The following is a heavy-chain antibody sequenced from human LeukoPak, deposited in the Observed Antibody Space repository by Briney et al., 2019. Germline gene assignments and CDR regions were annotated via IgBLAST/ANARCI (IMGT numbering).Heavy chain of an antibody. CDR2: ISSSSSYI. Sequence: PGGSLRLSCAASGFIFSSYSMNWVRQAPGKGLEGVSSISSSSSYIYYADSVKGRFTISRDNAKNSLYLQMNSLRAEDTAVYYCARDGRRFSVVDYWGQGTLVTVSS. J-gene: IGHJ4*02. V-gene: IGHV3-21*01. D-gene: IGHD1-26*01. CDR3: ARDGRRFSVVDY. CDR1: GFIFSSYS.